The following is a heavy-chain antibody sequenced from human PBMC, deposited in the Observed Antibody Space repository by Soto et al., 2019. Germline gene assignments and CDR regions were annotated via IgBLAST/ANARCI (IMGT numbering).Heavy chain of an antibody. J-gene: IGHJ5*02. V-gene: IGHV4-59*01. CDR1: GGSISSYY. Sequence: SETLSLTCTVSGGSISSYYWSWIRQPPGKGLEWIGYIYYSGSTNYNPSLKSRVTISVDTSKNQFSLKLSSVTAADTAVYYCARALDDYGDYEDLYSGSYYGWFDPWGQGTLVTVSS. D-gene: IGHD1-26*01. CDR3: ARALDDYGDYEDLYSGSYYGWFDP. CDR2: IYYSGST.